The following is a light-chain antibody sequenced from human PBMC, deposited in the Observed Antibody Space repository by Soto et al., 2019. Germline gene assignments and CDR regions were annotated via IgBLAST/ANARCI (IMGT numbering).Light chain of an antibody. CDR3: QQYGSSVWT. CDR1: QSVGSTY. J-gene: IGKJ1*01. Sequence: EIVLTQSPGTLSLSPGERATLSSRASQSVGSTYLACYQQKPGQPPSLLIYGSSTRASGIPDRFSGSGSGTDFTLTISRLEPEDFAVYYCQQYGSSVWTFGQGTKVDI. CDR2: GSS. V-gene: IGKV3-20*01.